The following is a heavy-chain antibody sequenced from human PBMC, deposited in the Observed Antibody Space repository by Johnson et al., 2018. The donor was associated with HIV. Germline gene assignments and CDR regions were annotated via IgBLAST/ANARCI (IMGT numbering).Heavy chain of an antibody. V-gene: IGHV3-30-3*01. CDR3: ARDRPGGRWADAFDI. J-gene: IGHJ3*02. CDR2: ISYDGSNK. Sequence: QGQLVESGGGVVQPGRSLRLSCAASGFTFSSYAMHWVRQAPGKGLEWVAVISYDGSNKYYADSVKGRFTISRDNSKNTLYLQMNSLRAEDAAVYYCARDRPGGRWADAFDIWGQGTMVTVSS. CDR1: GFTFSSYA. D-gene: IGHD3-16*01.